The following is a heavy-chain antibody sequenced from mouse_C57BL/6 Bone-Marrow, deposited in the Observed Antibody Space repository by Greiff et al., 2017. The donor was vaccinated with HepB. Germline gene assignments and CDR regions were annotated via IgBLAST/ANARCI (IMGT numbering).Heavy chain of an antibody. Sequence: EVKVVESGGGLVKPGGSLKLSCAASGFTFSDYGMHWVRQAPEKGLEWVAYISSGSSTIYYADTVKGRFTISRDNAKNTLFLQMTSLRSEDTAMYYCARGPYGSSDWYFDVWGTGTTVTVSS. J-gene: IGHJ1*03. CDR3: ARGPYGSSDWYFDV. CDR2: ISSGSSTI. CDR1: GFTFSDYG. D-gene: IGHD1-1*01. V-gene: IGHV5-17*01.